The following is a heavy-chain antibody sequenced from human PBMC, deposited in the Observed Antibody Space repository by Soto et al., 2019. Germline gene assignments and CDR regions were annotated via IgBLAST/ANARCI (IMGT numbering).Heavy chain of an antibody. J-gene: IGHJ5*02. CDR3: ARGDALNWFDP. CDR2: ISYTGTT. CDR1: GGSVSSGTFY. V-gene: IGHV4-61*01. Sequence: SETLSLTCSLSGGSVSSGTFYWSWIRQPPGAGLEWLGYISYTGTTNYNPSLKSRVTISVRTSENLFSLNLSSVTAADTAVYYCARGDALNWFDPWGQGTLVTVSS.